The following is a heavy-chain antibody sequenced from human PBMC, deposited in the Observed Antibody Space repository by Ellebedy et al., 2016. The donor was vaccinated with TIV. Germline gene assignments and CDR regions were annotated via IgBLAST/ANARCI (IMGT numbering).Heavy chain of an antibody. CDR3: ARQSRLRRIQLDY. J-gene: IGHJ4*02. Sequence: MPSETLSLTCTVSGGSISSYYWSWIRQPPGKGLEWIGYIYYSGSTYYNPSLKSRVTISVDTSKNQFSLKLSSVTAADTAVYYCARQSRLRRIQLDYWGQGTLVTVSS. CDR1: GGSISSYY. CDR2: IYYSGST. V-gene: IGHV4-59*04. D-gene: IGHD4-17*01.